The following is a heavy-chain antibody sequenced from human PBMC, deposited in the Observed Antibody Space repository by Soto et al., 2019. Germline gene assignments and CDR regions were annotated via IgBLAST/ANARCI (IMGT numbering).Heavy chain of an antibody. CDR1: GYTFTSYA. D-gene: IGHD1-26*01. Sequence: ASVKVSCKASGYTFTSYAMHWVRQAPGQRLEWMGWINAGNGNTKYSQKFQGRVTITRDTSASTTYMELSSLRSEDTAVYYCARAPPTDGGYYYGMDVWGQGTTVTVSS. V-gene: IGHV1-3*01. CDR3: ARAPPTDGGYYYGMDV. J-gene: IGHJ6*02. CDR2: INAGNGNT.